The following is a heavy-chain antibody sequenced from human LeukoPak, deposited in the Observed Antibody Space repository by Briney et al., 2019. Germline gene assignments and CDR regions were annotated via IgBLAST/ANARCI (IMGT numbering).Heavy chain of an antibody. CDR3: ARHQTDIVVVPAAAFDP. CDR2: IYYSGST. CDR1: GGSISSYY. Sequence: PSETLSLTCTVSGGSISSYYWSWIRQPPGMGLEWIGYIYYSGSTNYNPSLKSRVTISVDTSKNQFSLKLSSVTAADTAVYYCARHQTDIVVVPAAAFDPWDQGTLVTVSS. D-gene: IGHD2-2*01. J-gene: IGHJ5*02. V-gene: IGHV4-59*08.